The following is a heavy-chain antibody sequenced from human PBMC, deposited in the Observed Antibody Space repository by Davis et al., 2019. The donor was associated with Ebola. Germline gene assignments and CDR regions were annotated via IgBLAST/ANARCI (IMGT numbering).Heavy chain of an antibody. Sequence: PSETLSLTCTVSGGSISSYYWSWIRQPPGKGLEWIGYIYYSGSTNYNPSLKSRVTISVDTSKNQFSLKLSSVTAADTAVYYCARGGSSGYYYPLDYWGQGILVTVSS. V-gene: IGHV4-59*01. CDR3: ARGGSSGYYYPLDY. CDR1: GGSISSYY. J-gene: IGHJ4*02. CDR2: IYYSGST. D-gene: IGHD3-22*01.